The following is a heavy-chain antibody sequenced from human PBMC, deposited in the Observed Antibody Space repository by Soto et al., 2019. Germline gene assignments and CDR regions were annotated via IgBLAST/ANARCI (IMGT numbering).Heavy chain of an antibody. CDR2: MYYSGST. D-gene: IGHD4-17*01. V-gene: IGHV4-39*01. J-gene: IGHJ5*02. CDR1: GASISSSSYN. CDR3: AAKGNYGGNSVWFDP. Sequence: QLQLQESGPGLVKPSETLSLTCTVSGASISSSSYNWGWIRQPPGKGLEWIGSMYYSGSTYYNPSLKGRVTISVDTAKNQFSLKLSSVTAADTAVYYCAAKGNYGGNSVWFDPWGQGTLVTVSS.